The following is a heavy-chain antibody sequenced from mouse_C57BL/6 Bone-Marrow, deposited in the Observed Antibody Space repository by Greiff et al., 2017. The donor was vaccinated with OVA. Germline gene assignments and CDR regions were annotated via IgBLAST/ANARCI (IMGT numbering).Heavy chain of an antibody. CDR1: GYTFTSYG. D-gene: IGHD2-3*01. CDR2: IYPRSGNT. J-gene: IGHJ3*01. Sequence: VHLVESGAELARPGASVKLSCKASGYTFTSYGISWVKQRTGQGLEWIGEIYPRSGNTYYNEKFKGKATLTADKSSSTAYMELRSLTSEDSAVYFCARERDGYYWGQGTLVTVSA. V-gene: IGHV1-81*01. CDR3: ARERDGYY.